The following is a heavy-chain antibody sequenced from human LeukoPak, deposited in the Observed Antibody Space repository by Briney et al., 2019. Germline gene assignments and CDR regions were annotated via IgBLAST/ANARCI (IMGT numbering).Heavy chain of an antibody. CDR2: ISYDGSNK. CDR3: AKAIGSYPDY. V-gene: IGHV3-30*18. J-gene: IGHJ4*02. CDR1: GFTVSSNY. D-gene: IGHD1-26*01. Sequence: PGGSLRLSCAASGFTVSSNYMSWVRQAPGKGLEWVAVISYDGSNKYYADSVKGRFTISRDNSKNTLYLQMNSLRAEDTAVYYCAKAIGSYPDYWGQGTLVTVSS.